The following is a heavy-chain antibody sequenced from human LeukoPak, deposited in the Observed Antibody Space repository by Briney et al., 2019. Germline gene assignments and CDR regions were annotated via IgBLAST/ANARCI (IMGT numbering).Heavy chain of an antibody. CDR2: INPSGGST. J-gene: IGHJ4*02. CDR3: ARASRRFYRDY. CDR1: GYTFTSYY. V-gene: IGHV1-46*01. Sequence: GASVKVSCKASGYTFTSYYMHWVRQAPGQGLEWMGIINPSGGSTSYAQKFQGRVTMTRDMSTSTVYMELSSLRSEDTAVYYCARASRRFYRDYWGQGTLVTVSS. D-gene: IGHD2/OR15-2a*01.